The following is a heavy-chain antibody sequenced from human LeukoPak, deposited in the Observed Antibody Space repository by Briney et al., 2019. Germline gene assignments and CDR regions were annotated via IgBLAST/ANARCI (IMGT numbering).Heavy chain of an antibody. V-gene: IGHV4-39*01. CDR1: GGSISSSSYY. J-gene: IGHJ6*02. CDR3: ASIAVAGTYYYYYGMDV. CDR2: IYYSGST. D-gene: IGHD6-19*01. Sequence: PSETLSLTCTVSGGSISSSSYYWGWIRQPPGKGLEWTGSIYYSGSTYYNPSLKSRVTISVDTSKNQFSLKLSSVTAADTAVYYCASIAVAGTYYYYYGMDVWGQGTTVTVSS.